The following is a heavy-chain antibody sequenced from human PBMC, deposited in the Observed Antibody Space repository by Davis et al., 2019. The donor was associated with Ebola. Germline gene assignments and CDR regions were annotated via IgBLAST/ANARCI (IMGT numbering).Heavy chain of an antibody. Sequence: PGGSLRLSCTASGFTFGDYAMSWVRQAPGKGLEWVGFIRSKAYGGTTEYAASVKGRFTISRDDSKSIAYLQMNSLKTEDTAVYYCTREFSTTENELLWFGEYLDYWGQGTLVTVSS. J-gene: IGHJ4*02. CDR3: TREFSTTENELLWFGEYLDY. V-gene: IGHV3-49*04. CDR2: IRSKAYGGTT. CDR1: GFTFGDYA. D-gene: IGHD3-10*01.